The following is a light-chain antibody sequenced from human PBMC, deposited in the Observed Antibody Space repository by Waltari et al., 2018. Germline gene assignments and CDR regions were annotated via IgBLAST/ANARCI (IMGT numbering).Light chain of an antibody. CDR2: DAS. CDR1: QSVSSY. J-gene: IGKJ2*01. Sequence: EIVLTQSPATLSLSPGERATLSCRASQSVSSYLAWYQQKPGQAPRLLIYDASNRATGIPARFSGSGSGTDFTLTISRLEPEDFAMYYCQQYGSSPTFGQGTKLEIK. CDR3: QQYGSSPT. V-gene: IGKV3-20*01.